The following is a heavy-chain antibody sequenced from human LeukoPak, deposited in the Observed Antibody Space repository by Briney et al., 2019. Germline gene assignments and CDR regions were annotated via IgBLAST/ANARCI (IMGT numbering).Heavy chain of an antibody. V-gene: IGHV3-23*01. D-gene: IGHD2-2*01. CDR1: GGSISSSN. J-gene: IGHJ3*02. CDR2: ISGSGGST. CDR3: AKIVVDWDPAFDAFDI. Sequence: PSGTLSLTCAVSGGSISSSNWWSWVRPAPGKGLEWVSAISGSGGSTYYADSVKGRFTISRDNSKNTLYLQMNSLRAEDTAVYYCAKIVVDWDPAFDAFDIWGQGTMVTVSS.